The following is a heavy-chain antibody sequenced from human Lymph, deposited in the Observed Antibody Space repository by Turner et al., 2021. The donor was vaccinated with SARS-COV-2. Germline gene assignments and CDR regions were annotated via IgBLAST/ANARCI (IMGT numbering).Heavy chain of an antibody. CDR3: ARQRLTRYGMDV. V-gene: IGHV4-39*01. CDR2: IYYSGST. D-gene: IGHD2-21*02. J-gene: IGHJ6*02. Sequence: QLQLPESGPGLVKASETPSLTCTVSGGSISSSSYYRGWIRKPPWKGLEWIGSIYYSGSTYYNPTLKSRVTISVDTSKNQFSLKLSSVTAADTAVDYCARQRLTRYGMDVWGQGTTVIVSS. CDR1: GGSISSSSYY.